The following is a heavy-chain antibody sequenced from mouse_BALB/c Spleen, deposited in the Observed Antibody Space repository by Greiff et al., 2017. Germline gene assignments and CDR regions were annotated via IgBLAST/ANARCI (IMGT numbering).Heavy chain of an antibody. J-gene: IGHJ2*01. Sequence: QVQLQQSGAELVMPGASVKMSCKASGYTFTDYWMHWVKQRPGQGLEWIGAIDTSDSYTSYNQKFKGKATLTVDESSSTAYMQLSSLTSEDSAVYYCARGEITSFDYWGQGTTLTVSS. CDR3: ARGEITSFDY. CDR1: GYTFTDYW. CDR2: IDTSDSYT. V-gene: IGHV1-69*01. D-gene: IGHD1-1*01.